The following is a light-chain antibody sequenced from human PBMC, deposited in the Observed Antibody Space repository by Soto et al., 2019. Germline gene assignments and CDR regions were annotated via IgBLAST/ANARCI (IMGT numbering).Light chain of an antibody. CDR2: AAS. V-gene: IGKV1-9*01. CDR1: QGISSS. CDR3: QQLKSFPLS. J-gene: IGKJ4*01. Sequence: IQLTQSPSSLSASVGDRVTITCRASQGISSSLAWYQQQPGKAPKLLISAASTLQSGVPSRFSGSGSGTDFTLTISSLQPEDFATYYCQQLKSFPLSFGGGTTVEIK.